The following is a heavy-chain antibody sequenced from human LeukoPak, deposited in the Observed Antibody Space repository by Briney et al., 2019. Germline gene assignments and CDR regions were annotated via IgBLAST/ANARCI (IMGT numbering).Heavy chain of an antibody. V-gene: IGHV4-34*09. CDR1: GGSFSGYY. CDR2: INHSGST. J-gene: IGHJ3*02. D-gene: IGHD2-15*01. CDR3: ARVVGSWEAFDI. Sequence: SETLSLTCAVYGGSFSGYYWSWIRQPPGKGLEWIGEINHSGSTNYNPSLKSRVTISVDTSKNQFSLKLSSVTAADTAVYYCARVVGSWEAFDIWGQGTMVTVSS.